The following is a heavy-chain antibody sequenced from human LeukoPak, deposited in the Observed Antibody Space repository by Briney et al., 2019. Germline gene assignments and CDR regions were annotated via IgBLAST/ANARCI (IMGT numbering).Heavy chain of an antibody. Sequence: SVKVSCKASGGTFSSYASSWVRQAPGQGLEWMGGIIPIFGTANYAQKFQGRVTMTRDTSTSTVYMELSSLRSEDTAVYYCARAHYYDSSGYLDYWGQGTLVTVSS. J-gene: IGHJ4*02. CDR3: ARAHYYDSSGYLDY. CDR1: GGTFSSYA. V-gene: IGHV1-69*05. CDR2: IIPIFGTA. D-gene: IGHD3-22*01.